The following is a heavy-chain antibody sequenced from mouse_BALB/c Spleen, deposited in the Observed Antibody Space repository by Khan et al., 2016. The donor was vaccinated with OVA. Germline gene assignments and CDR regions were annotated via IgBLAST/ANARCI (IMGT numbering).Heavy chain of an antibody. CDR2: IWAGGST. Sequence: PSPLLPLPCPVPLPHSPTSRPTRLPPHPGKGLEWLGAIWAGGSTNYNSALMSRLSISKDNSKSQVFLKMNSLQTDDTAMYYCARLEDIWGQGTTLTVSS. V-gene: IGHV2-9*02. J-gene: IGHJ2*01. CDR1: LPHSPTSR. CDR3: ARLEDI. D-gene: IGHD1-3*01.